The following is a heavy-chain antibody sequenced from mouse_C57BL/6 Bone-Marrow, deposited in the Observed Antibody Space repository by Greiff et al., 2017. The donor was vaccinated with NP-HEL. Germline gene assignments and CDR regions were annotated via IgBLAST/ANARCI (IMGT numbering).Heavy chain of an antibody. V-gene: IGHV5-4*01. J-gene: IGHJ4*01. CDR1: GFTFSSYA. CDR3: AGDTVPYAMDY. Sequence: DVMLVESGGGLVKPGGSLKLSCAASGFTFSSYAMSWVRQTPEKRLEWVATISDGGSYTYYPDNVKGRFTISRDNAKNNLYLQMSHLKSEDTAMYYCAGDTVPYAMDYWGQGTSVTVSS. CDR2: ISDGGSYT. D-gene: IGHD1-1*01.